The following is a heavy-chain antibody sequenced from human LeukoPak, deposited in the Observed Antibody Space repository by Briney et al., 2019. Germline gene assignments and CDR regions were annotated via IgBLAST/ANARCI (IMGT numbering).Heavy chain of an antibody. J-gene: IGHJ4*02. CDR3: ARVTGYMIEDYFDY. CDR2: IYYSGST. D-gene: IGHD3-22*01. CDR1: GGSISSYY. V-gene: IGHV4-59*01. Sequence: SETLSLTCTVSGGSISSYYWSWLRQPPGKGLEWLGYIYYSGSTNYSPSLKSRVTISVETSKNQFSLKLSSVTAADTAVYYCARVTGYMIEDYFDYWGQGTLVTVSS.